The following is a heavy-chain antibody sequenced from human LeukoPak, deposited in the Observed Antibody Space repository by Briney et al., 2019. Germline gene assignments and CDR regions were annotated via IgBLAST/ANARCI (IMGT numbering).Heavy chain of an antibody. D-gene: IGHD3-22*01. V-gene: IGHV3-73*01. Sequence: GGSLRLSCAASGFTFSGSAIHWVRQASGKGLEWVGRVRTKGNGYATQYAAPVKGRSTISRDDSKNTAYLQMNSLKTEDTAVYFCSSYDNSGYYYRNYWGQGTLVTVSS. CDR2: VRTKGNGYAT. CDR1: GFTFSGSA. J-gene: IGHJ4*02. CDR3: SSYDNSGYYYRNY.